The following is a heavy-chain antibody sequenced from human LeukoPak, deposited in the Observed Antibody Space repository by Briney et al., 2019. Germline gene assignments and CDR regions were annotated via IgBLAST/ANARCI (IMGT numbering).Heavy chain of an antibody. J-gene: IGHJ3*02. Sequence: ASVKVSCKASGYTFSIYNMHWVRQAPGQGLEWMGIINPSGGTSYAQKLQGRITMTRDTSTVYMELSSLRSEDTAVYYCARKKTLEYSSSQTGAFDIWGQGTMVTVSS. CDR2: INPSGGT. CDR1: GYTFSIYN. CDR3: ARKKTLEYSSSQTGAFDI. V-gene: IGHV1-46*01. D-gene: IGHD6-13*01.